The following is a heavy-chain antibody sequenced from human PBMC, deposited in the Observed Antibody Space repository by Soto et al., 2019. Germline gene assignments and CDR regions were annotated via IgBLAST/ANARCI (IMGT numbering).Heavy chain of an antibody. V-gene: IGHV4-39*01. J-gene: IGHJ2*01. CDR2: IYYSGST. D-gene: IGHD4-17*01. CDR1: GGSISSSSYY. Sequence: QLQLQESGPGLVKPSETLSLTCTVSGGSISSSSYYWGWIRQPPGKGLEWIGSIYYSGSTYYNPSLKSRVTISVDTSKNQFSLKLSSVTAADTAVYYCASYAGDYGDYATNWYFDLWGRGTLVTVSS. CDR3: ASYAGDYGDYATNWYFDL.